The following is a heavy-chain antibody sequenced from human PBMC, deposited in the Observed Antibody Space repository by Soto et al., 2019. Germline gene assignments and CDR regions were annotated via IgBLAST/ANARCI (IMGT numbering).Heavy chain of an antibody. CDR3: ARGRFLYYFDY. CDR1: GGSFSGYY. CDR2: INHSGST. J-gene: IGHJ4*02. D-gene: IGHD3-16*01. Sequence: AVYGGSFSGYYWSWIRQPPGKGLEWIGEINHSGSTNYNPSLKSRVTISVDTSKNQFSLKLSSVTAADTAVYYCARGRFLYYFDYWGQGTLVTVSS. V-gene: IGHV4-34*01.